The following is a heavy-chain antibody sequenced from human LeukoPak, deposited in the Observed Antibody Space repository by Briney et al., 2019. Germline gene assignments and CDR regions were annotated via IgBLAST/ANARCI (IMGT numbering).Heavy chain of an antibody. D-gene: IGHD6-13*01. CDR2: ISGSGGST. J-gene: IGHJ5*02. Sequence: GGSLRLSCAASGFTFSSYAMSWVRQAPGKGLEWVSAISGSGGSTYYADSVKGWFTISRDNSKNTLYLQMNSLRAEDTAVYYCAKDRGYSSSSSWFDPWGQGTLVTVSS. CDR1: GFTFSSYA. CDR3: AKDRGYSSSSSWFDP. V-gene: IGHV3-23*01.